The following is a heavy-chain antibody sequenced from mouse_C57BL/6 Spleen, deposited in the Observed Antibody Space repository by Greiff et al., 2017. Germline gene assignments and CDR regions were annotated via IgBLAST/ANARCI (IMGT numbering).Heavy chain of an antibody. CDR3: ARGSNWGAWFAY. J-gene: IGHJ3*01. V-gene: IGHV5-9*01. CDR2: ISGGGGNT. Sequence: DVKLVESGGGLVKPGGSLKLSCAASGFTFSSYTMSWVRQTPEKRLEWVATISGGGGNTYYPDSVKGRFTISRDNAKNTLYLQMSSLRSEDTALYYCARGSNWGAWFAYWGQGTLVTVSA. CDR1: GFTFSSYT. D-gene: IGHD4-1*02.